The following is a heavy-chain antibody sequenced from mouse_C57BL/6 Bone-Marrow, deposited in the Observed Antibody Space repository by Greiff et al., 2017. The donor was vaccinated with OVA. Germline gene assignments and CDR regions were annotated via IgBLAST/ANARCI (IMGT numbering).Heavy chain of an antibody. V-gene: IGHV14-4*01. CDR3: TTKGVLPAV. Sequence: EVKLQQSGAELVRPGASVKLSCTASGFNIQDDYMHWVKQRPEQGLEWIGWIDPENGDTEYASKFQGKATITADTVYNTADLLLSSMTAEYTAVYYCTTKGVLPAVWGTGTTVTVSS. CDR1: GFNIQDDY. J-gene: IGHJ1*03. D-gene: IGHD2-14*01. CDR2: IDPENGDT.